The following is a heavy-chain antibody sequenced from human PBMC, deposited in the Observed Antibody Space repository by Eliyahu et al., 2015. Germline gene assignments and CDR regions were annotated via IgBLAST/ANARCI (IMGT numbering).Heavy chain of an antibody. V-gene: IGHV3-23*01. D-gene: IGHD4-17*01. CDR1: GFPFSXYA. Sequence: EVQLLESGGGLVQPGGSLRXSCAASGFPFSXYALTXVRQAPGKGLEWVSAISGSGGSTYYADSVKGRFTISRDNSKNTLYLQMNSLRAEDTAVYYCASARRSRVNYGDAVYYYYGMDVWGQGTTVTVSS. CDR2: ISGSGGST. CDR3: ASARRSRVNYGDAVYYYYGMDV. J-gene: IGHJ6*02.